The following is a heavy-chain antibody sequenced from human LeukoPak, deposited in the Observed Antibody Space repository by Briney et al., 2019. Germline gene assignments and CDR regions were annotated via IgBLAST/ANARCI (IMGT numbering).Heavy chain of an antibody. J-gene: IGHJ3*01. V-gene: IGHV4-59*02. CDR3: ARGGARGSSAFDV. D-gene: IGHD3-10*01. Sequence: TLSLTCTVSGDSVNDYYWNWIRQPPGKGLEWIGYNYYSGSTYYNPSLKSRVTMSIDTSKNQFSLKLNSVTAADTAVYYCARGGARGSSAFDVWGQGTMVIVSA. CDR1: GDSVNDYY. CDR2: NYYSGST.